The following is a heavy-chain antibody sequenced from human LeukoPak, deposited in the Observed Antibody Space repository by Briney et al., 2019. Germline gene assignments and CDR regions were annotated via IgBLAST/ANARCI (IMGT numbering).Heavy chain of an antibody. CDR3: ARQGGEMSSLYYYYGMDV. V-gene: IGHV4-59*08. CDR2: IYYSGST. J-gene: IGHJ6*02. Sequence: SETLSLTCTVSGVSISSYYWNWIRQPPGKGLEWIGYIYYSGSTNYNPSLKSRVTILVDTSKNQFSLKLSSVTAADTAVYYCARQGGEMSSLYYYYGMDVWGQGTTVTVSS. CDR1: GVSISSYY. D-gene: IGHD3-16*02.